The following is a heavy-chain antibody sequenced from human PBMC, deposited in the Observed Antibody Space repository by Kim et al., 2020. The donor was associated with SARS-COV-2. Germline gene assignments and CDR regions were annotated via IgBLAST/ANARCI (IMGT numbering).Heavy chain of an antibody. Sequence: GGSLRLSCAASGFTFSSYAMSWVRQAPGKGLEWVSAISGSGGSTYYADSVKGRFTISRDNSKNTLYLQMNSLRAEDTAVYYCAKDLPFVGGWFESPFDYWGQGTLVTVSS. D-gene: IGHD6-19*01. CDR3: AKDLPFVGGWFESPFDY. CDR1: GFTFSSYA. V-gene: IGHV3-23*01. J-gene: IGHJ4*02. CDR2: ISGSGGST.